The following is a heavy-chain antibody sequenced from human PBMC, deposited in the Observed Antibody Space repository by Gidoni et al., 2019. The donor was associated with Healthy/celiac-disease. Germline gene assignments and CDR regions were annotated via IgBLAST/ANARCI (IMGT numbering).Heavy chain of an antibody. CDR3: AREGLVAAKLSWFDP. D-gene: IGHD2-15*01. V-gene: IGHV1-2*02. J-gene: IGHJ5*02. Sequence: QVQLVQSGAEVKKPGASVKVSCKASGYTFTGYYMHWVRQAPGQGLEWMGWINPNSGGTNYAQKFQGRVTMTRDTSISTAYMELSRLRSDDTAVYYCAREGLVAAKLSWFDPWGQGTLVTVSS. CDR2: INPNSGGT. CDR1: GYTFTGYY.